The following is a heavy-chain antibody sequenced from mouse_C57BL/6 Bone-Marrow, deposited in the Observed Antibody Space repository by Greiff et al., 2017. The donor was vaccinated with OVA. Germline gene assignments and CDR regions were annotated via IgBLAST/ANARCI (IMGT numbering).Heavy chain of an antibody. V-gene: IGHV1-81*01. J-gene: IGHJ3*01. Sequence: VKLQQSGAELARPGASVKLSCKASGYTFTSYGISWVKQRTGQGLEWIGEIYPRSGNTYYNEKFKGKATLTADKSSSTAYMELRSLTSEDSAVYFCASSIGFAYWGQGTLVTVSA. CDR2: IYPRSGNT. CDR1: GYTFTSYG. CDR3: ASSIGFAY.